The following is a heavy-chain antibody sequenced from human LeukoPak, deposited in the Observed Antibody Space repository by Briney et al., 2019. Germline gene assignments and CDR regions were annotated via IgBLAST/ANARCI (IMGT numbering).Heavy chain of an antibody. D-gene: IGHD5-18*01. CDR3: ARGGRYSYGYVYYYLMDV. Sequence: ASVKVSCKASGYTFINYAMNWVRQAPRQGLESMGWINTHTGNPTYAQGFTGRYVFSLDTSFSVAYLQISSLKAEDTAVYYCARGGRYSYGYVYYYLMDVWGKGTTVTVS. J-gene: IGHJ6*03. CDR1: GYTFINYA. V-gene: IGHV7-4-1*04. CDR2: INTHTGNP.